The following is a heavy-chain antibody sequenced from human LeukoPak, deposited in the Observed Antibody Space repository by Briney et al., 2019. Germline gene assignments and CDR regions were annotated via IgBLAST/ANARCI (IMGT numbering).Heavy chain of an antibody. CDR1: GYTFTGYY. CDR3: ARGGYSGYKGAFDI. Sequence: ASGKVSCKASGYTFTGYYMHWVRQAPGQGLEWMGWINPNSGGTNYAQKFQGRVTMTSDTSISTAYMELSRLRSDDTAVYYCARGGYSGYKGAFDIWGQGTMVTVSS. V-gene: IGHV1-2*02. D-gene: IGHD5-12*01. CDR2: INPNSGGT. J-gene: IGHJ3*02.